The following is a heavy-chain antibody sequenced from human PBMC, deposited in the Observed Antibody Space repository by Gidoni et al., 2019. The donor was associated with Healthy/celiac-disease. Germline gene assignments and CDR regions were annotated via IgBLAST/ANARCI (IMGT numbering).Heavy chain of an antibody. D-gene: IGHD6-19*01. J-gene: IGHJ4*02. CDR2: ISYDGSNK. CDR3: ARQADTEQWLVNY. CDR1: GFTFSSYA. V-gene: IGHV3-30-3*01. Sequence: QVQLVESGGGVVQPGRSLRLSCAASGFTFSSYAMHWVRQAPGKGLEWVAVISYDGSNKYYADSVKGRFTISRDNSKNTLYLQMNSLRAEDTAVYYCARQADTEQWLVNYWGQGTLVTVSS.